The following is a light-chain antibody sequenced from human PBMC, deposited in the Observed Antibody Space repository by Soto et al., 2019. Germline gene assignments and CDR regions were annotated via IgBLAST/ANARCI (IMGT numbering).Light chain of an antibody. CDR3: QSYDTSLSAPYV. Sequence: VLTQPPSVPGAPGQTVTISCTGGSSNIGAGYNVHWYQQLPGTAPKLLIYGNSNRPSGVPDGFSGSKSGTSASLAITGLQAEDEADYYCQSYDTSLSAPYVFGTGTKVTVL. J-gene: IGLJ1*01. V-gene: IGLV1-40*01. CDR2: GNS. CDR1: SSNIGAGYN.